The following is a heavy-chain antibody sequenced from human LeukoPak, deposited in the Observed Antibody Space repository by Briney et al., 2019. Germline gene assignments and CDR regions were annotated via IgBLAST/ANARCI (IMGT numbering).Heavy chain of an antibody. D-gene: IGHD2-2*01. V-gene: IGHV4-34*01. CDR1: GGSFSGYY. J-gene: IGHJ4*02. CDR3: ARVVPRRYCSSTSCYEFDY. Sequence: TSETLSLTCAVYGGSFSGYYWSWIRQPPGKGLEWIGEINHSGSTNYNPSLKSRVTISVDTSKNQFSLKLSSVTAADTAVYYCARVVPRRYCSSTSCYEFDYWGQGTLVTVSS. CDR2: INHSGST.